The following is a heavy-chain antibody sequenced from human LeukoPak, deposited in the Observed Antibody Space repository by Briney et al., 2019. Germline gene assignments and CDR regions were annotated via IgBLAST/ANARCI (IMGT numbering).Heavy chain of an antibody. J-gene: IGHJ6*01. CDR2: IHHSGST. CDR3: ARVWIQLWKQTPRYHGMDV. CDR1: GGSFRGYL. V-gene: IGHV4-34*01. D-gene: IGHD5-18*01. Sequence: PSETLPLTCVVCGGSFRGYLWSWLRQPPARGRAWIGEIHHSGSTNYNPSLKSRVTISVDPSKNQFSLKLSSVTAADTAVYYCARVWIQLWKQTPRYHGMDVWGKGTTVTVSS.